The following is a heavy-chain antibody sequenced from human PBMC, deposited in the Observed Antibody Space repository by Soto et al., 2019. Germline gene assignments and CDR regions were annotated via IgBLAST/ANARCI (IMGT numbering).Heavy chain of an antibody. CDR2: INHSGST. V-gene: IGHV4-34*01. D-gene: IGHD3-3*01. CDR3: VRVKGRTYYDFWSAPYPTHSLIYGMDV. CDR1: GGSFSGYY. J-gene: IGHJ6*02. Sequence: PSETLSLTCAVYGGSFSGYYWSWIRQPPGKGLEWIGEINHSGSTNYNPSLKSRVTISVDTSKNQFSLKLSSVTAADTAVYYCVRVKGRTYYDFWSAPYPTHSLIYGMDVWGQGTTVTFSS.